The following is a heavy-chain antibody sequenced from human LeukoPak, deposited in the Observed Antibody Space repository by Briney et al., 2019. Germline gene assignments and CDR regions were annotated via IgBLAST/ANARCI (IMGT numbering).Heavy chain of an antibody. J-gene: IGHJ4*02. D-gene: IGHD3-22*01. Sequence: GGSLRLSCAASGFTFDDYAMHWVRQAPGKGLEWVSLISWDGGSTYYADSVKGRFTISRDNSKNSLYLQMNSLRAEDTALYYCAKDGGSGYYVPDWGQGTLVTVSS. V-gene: IGHV3-43D*03. CDR3: AKDGGSGYYVPD. CDR2: ISWDGGST. CDR1: GFTFDDYA.